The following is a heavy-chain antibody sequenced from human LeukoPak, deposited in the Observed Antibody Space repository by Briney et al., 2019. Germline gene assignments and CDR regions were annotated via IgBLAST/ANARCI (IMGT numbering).Heavy chain of an antibody. D-gene: IGHD4-17*01. Sequence: GGSLRLSCAASGFTFSSYAMSWVRKAPGKGVEWVSAISGSGGSTYYADSVKGRFTISRDNSNNTLYLQMNSLRAEDTAVYYCAKSDYGDYVGWFDPWGQGTLVTVSS. CDR3: AKSDYGDYVGWFDP. CDR1: GFTFSSYA. J-gene: IGHJ5*02. CDR2: ISGSGGST. V-gene: IGHV3-23*01.